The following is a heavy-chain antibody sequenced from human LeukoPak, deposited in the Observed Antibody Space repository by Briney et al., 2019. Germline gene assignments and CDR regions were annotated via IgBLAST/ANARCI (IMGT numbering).Heavy chain of an antibody. Sequence: VASVKVSCKASGYTFTSYGISWVRQAPGQGLEWMGWISAYNGNTNCAQKLQGRVTMTEDTSTDTAYMELSSLRSEDTAVYYCATDLSGGNSGWFDPWGQGTLVTVS. CDR2: ISAYNGNT. V-gene: IGHV1-18*01. J-gene: IGHJ5*02. CDR1: GYTFTSYG. D-gene: IGHD4-23*01. CDR3: ATDLSGGNSGWFDP.